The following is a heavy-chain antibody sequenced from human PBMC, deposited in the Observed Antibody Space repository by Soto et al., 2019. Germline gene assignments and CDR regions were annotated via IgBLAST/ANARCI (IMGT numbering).Heavy chain of an antibody. J-gene: IGHJ4*02. Sequence: GGSLRLSCAASGFTFNNYGMHWVRQAPGKGLEWVAIIWYDGSNQYYADSVKGRFTVSRDNSKNTLYLQMNSLRAEDKAVYFCVRDYPPPPYWGQGTLVNVSS. CDR1: GFTFNNYG. CDR3: VRDYPPPPY. CDR2: IWYDGSNQ. V-gene: IGHV3-33*01.